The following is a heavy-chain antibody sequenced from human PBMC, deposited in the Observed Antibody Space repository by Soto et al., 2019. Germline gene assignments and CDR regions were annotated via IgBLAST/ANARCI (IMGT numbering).Heavy chain of an antibody. CDR3: AKDGGVLRFLGWLLPNGLDV. CDR1: GPTASNYA. Sequence: GASLRLSCAASGPTASNYAMIWVRQAPGRGREWVGVISGSGGSTYYADSVKDQFTISRNNSKNALYLKMNSLSADNTVVYDCAKDGGVLRFLGWLLPNGLDVWGQGTTVTVSS. V-gene: IGHV3-23*01. D-gene: IGHD3-3*01. CDR2: ISGSGGST. J-gene: IGHJ6*02.